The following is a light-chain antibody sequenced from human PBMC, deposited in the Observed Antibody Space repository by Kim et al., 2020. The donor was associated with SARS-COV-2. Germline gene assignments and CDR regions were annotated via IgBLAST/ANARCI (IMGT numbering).Light chain of an antibody. Sequence: QSVVTQPASVSGSPGQWITISCTGTSSDIGAFNYVSWYQQHPGEAPKLMIYDVYNRPSGISARFSASKSGNTASLTISGLQAEDEADYYCSSWTTSFTRVFGTGTKVTVL. J-gene: IGLJ1*01. CDR2: DVY. CDR3: SSWTTSFTRV. V-gene: IGLV2-14*03. CDR1: SSDIGAFNY.